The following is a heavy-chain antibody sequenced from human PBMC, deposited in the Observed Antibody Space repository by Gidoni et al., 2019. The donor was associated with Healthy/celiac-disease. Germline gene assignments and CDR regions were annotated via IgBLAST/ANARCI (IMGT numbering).Heavy chain of an antibody. J-gene: IGHJ4*02. CDR3: ARVSDIGFTILDY. CDR2: ISSICSYI. D-gene: IGHD5-12*01. Sequence: EVQLGESGGGLVKPGGSLRLSWLVSGFTFSSYNMNWVRQPPGQGLAWLSYISSICSYIDYYDSLKGRFTISRDNAKTALYLQMHSLRAEATAVYYCARVSDIGFTILDYWCQGTLVTVSS. CDR1: GFTFSSYN. V-gene: IGHV3-21*01.